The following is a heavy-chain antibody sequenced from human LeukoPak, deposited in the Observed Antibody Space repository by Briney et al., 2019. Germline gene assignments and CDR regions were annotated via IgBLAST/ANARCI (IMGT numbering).Heavy chain of an antibody. V-gene: IGHV4-34*01. CDR1: GGSFSGYY. CDR3: ARDWDYSNSSY. D-gene: IGHD4-11*01. CDR2: INHSGST. J-gene: IGHJ4*02. Sequence: SETLSLTCAVYGGSFSGYYWSWIRQPPGKGLEWIGEINHSGSTNYNPSLKSRVTISVDTSKNQFSLKLSSVTAADTAVYYCARDWDYSNSSYWGQGTLVTVSS.